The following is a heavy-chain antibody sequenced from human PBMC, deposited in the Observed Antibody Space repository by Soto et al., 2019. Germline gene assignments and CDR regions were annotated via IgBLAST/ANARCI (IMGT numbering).Heavy chain of an antibody. J-gene: IGHJ4*02. CDR1: GGTFSSYT. CDR3: ASPPYGDYEFNY. Sequence: QVQLVQSGAEVKKPGSSVKVSCKASGGTFSSYTISWVRQAPGQGLEWMGRIIPILGIANYAQKFQGRVTITADKSTSTAYMELSSLRSEDTAVYYCASPPYGDYEFNYWGQGTLVTVSS. D-gene: IGHD4-17*01. CDR2: IIPILGIA. V-gene: IGHV1-69*02.